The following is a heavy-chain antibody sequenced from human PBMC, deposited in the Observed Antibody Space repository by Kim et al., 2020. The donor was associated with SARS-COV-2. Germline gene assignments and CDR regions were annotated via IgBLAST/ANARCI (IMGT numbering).Heavy chain of an antibody. D-gene: IGHD2-2*01. Sequence: YHNPSLKSRVTLSVDTSKNRFSLKLSSVTAADTAVYYCARADTSCYGIDYWGQGTLVTVSS. CDR3: ARADTSCYGIDY. J-gene: IGHJ4*02. V-gene: IGHV4-31*02.